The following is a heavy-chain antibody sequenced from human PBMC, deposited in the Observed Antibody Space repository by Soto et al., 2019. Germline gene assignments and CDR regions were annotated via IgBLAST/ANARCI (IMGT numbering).Heavy chain of an antibody. Sequence: EVQLLESGGGLVRPGGSLRLSCAVSGFTFSNYAMNWVRQAPGKGLEWVSVISGSGGGAYYADSVQGRFTISRDNSKNTLYLQMNSLRAEDTAIYYCVREGSGWYSRGSFDFWGRGTMVTVSS. CDR1: GFTFSNYA. J-gene: IGHJ3*01. D-gene: IGHD6-19*01. CDR2: ISGSGGGA. CDR3: VREGSGWYSRGSFDF. V-gene: IGHV3-23*01.